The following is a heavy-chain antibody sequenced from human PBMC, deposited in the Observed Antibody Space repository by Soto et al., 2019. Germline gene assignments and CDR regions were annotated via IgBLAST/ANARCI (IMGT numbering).Heavy chain of an antibody. Sequence: QVPLVESGGNVVQPGRSLRLSCAASGFSFSYHGMHWVRQAPGQVLAWVAHLWAGGNIAYYAYSVKGRFTISSDHSKNTLYLQMNSLGVEDTDVYYCTRDAQQLANYGMDVWGQWTTVTVSS. CDR2: LWAGGNIA. D-gene: IGHD6-13*01. V-gene: IGHV3-33*01. CDR1: GFSFSYHG. J-gene: IGHJ6*02. CDR3: TRDAQQLANYGMDV.